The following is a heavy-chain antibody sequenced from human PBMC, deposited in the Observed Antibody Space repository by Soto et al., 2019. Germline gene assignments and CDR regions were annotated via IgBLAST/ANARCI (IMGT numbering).Heavy chain of an antibody. Sequence: EVQLVESGGGLVQPGGSLKLSCAVSGFTFSSHAMNWVRQAPGKGLERVAYIHGTRSIIYYADSVKGRFTISRDNAKNSLYLQMDSLRDEDTVLYYCARDARNADYDYWGQGTLVTVSS. CDR3: ARDARNADYDY. V-gene: IGHV3-48*02. J-gene: IGHJ4*02. CDR1: GFTFSSHA. D-gene: IGHD3-16*01. CDR2: IHGTRSII.